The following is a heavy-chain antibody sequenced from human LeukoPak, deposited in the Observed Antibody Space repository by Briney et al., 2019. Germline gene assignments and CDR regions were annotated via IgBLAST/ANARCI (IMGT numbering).Heavy chain of an antibody. J-gene: IGHJ6*03. CDR2: ISAYNGNT. CDR1: GYTFTSYG. D-gene: IGHD3-22*01. V-gene: IGHV1-18*01. CDR3: ARAGDYYDSSANYMDV. Sequence: ASVKVSCKASGYTFTSYGISWVRQAPGQGLEWMGWISAYNGNTNYAQKLQGRVTMTTDESTSTAYMELSSLRSEDTAVYYCARAGDYYDSSANYMDVWGKGTTVTVSS.